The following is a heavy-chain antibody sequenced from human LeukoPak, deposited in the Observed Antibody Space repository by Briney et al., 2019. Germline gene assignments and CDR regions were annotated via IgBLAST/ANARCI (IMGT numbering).Heavy chain of an antibody. V-gene: IGHV3-23*01. D-gene: IGHD3-3*01. J-gene: IGHJ6*03. CDR2: ISGSGGST. Sequence: GGSLRLSCAASGFTFSSYAMSWVRQAPGKGLEWVSAISGSGGSTYYADSVKGRFTISRDNAKNSLYLQMNSLRAEDTAVYYCAGTYYDFWRDYYYYYMDVWGKGTTVTVSS. CDR3: AGTYYDFWRDYYYYYMDV. CDR1: GFTFSSYA.